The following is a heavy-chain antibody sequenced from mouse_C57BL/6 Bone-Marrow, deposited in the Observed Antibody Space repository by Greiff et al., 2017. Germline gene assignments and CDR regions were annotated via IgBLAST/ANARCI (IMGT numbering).Heavy chain of an antibody. CDR3: ARDIITTVVATPYWYFDV. CDR1: GYTFTSYW. D-gene: IGHD1-1*01. J-gene: IGHJ1*03. CDR2: IDPSDSYT. Sequence: QVHVKQPGAELVKPGASVKLSCKASGYTFTSYWMQWVKQRPGQGLEWIGEIDPSDSYTNYNQKFKGKATLTVDTSSSTAYMQLSSLTSEDSAVYYCARDIITTVVATPYWYFDVWGTGTTVTVSS. V-gene: IGHV1-50*01.